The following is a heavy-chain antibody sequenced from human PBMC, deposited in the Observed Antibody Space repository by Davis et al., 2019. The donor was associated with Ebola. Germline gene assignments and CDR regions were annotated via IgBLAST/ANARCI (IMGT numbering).Heavy chain of an antibody. CDR2: ISGSGGTT. CDR1: VITFSSYA. Sequence: GESLKISCADSVITFSSYAMTWVRQAPGKGLEWVSAISGSGGTTYYAGSVKGRFTVSRDNSKKTMYLQMNSLRAEDTAVYYCATVGNYQKYYYYYGMDVWGQGTTVTVSS. J-gene: IGHJ6*02. V-gene: IGHV3-23*01. CDR3: ATVGNYQKYYYYYGMDV. D-gene: IGHD1-7*01.